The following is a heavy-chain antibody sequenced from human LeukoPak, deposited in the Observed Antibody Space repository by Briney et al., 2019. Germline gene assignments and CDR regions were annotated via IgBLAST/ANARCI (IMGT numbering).Heavy chain of an antibody. CDR1: GFTFSNYW. J-gene: IGHJ4*02. CDR2: IKSDGSVR. V-gene: IGHV3-74*01. D-gene: IGHD5-12*01. CDR3: AGGESGHKFDY. Sequence: GGSLRLSCTASGFTFSNYWHWVRQALGKGLVWISRIKSDGSVRTYGDSVKGRFTISRDNAKNTLYLQMNSLRAEDTAVYFCAGGESGHKFDYWGLGTLVTVSS.